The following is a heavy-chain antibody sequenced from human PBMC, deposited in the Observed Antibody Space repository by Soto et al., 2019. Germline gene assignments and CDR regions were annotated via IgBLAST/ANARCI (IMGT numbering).Heavy chain of an antibody. J-gene: IGHJ5*02. CDR2: IDHSGST. Sequence: QVQLQESGPGLVKPSGTLSLTCAVSGGSISSSNWWSWVRQPPGKGLEWIGAIDHSGSTNYNPSLKSRVTISVDKSKNQFSLKLSSVTAADTAVYSCARKDDSSGYEVAGWFDPWGQGTLVTVSS. V-gene: IGHV4-4*02. CDR1: GGSISSSNW. D-gene: IGHD6-13*01. CDR3: ARKDDSSGYEVAGWFDP.